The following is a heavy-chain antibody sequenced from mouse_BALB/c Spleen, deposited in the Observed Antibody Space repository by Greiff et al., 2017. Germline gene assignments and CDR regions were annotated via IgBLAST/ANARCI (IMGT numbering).Heavy chain of an antibody. V-gene: IGHV1-14*01. CDR1: GYTFTSYV. CDR3: ARTPPYGNYVYFDV. D-gene: IGHD2-1*01. Sequence: VQLQQSGPELVKPGASVKMSCKASGYTFTSYVMHWVKQKPGQGLEWIGYINPYNDGTKYNEKFKGKATLTSDKSSSTAYMELSSLTSEDSAVYYCARTPPYGNYVYFDVWGAGTTVTVSS. J-gene: IGHJ1*01. CDR2: INPYNDGT.